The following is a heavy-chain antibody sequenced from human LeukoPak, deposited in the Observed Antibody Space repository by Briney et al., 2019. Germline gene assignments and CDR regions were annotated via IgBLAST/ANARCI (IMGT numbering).Heavy chain of an antibody. D-gene: IGHD4-17*01. CDR2: INSGGGT. CDR1: GFTFTTYT. J-gene: IGHJ4*02. V-gene: IGHV3-64*01. CDR3: ATLDLDDYGDYSKTGY. Sequence: GGSLSLFCAASGFTFTTYTMHSVRQAPGKGLEHDSAINSGGGTYYGHSVKGRFTIARDNSKNTLFLQMGSLRVDDIAVYYCATLDLDDYGDYSKTGYWGQGTLVTVSS.